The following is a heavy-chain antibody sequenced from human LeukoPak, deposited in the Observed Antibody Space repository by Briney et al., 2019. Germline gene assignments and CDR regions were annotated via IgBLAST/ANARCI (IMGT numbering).Heavy chain of an antibody. CDR3: AREARVGGALQY. V-gene: IGHV3-23*01. CDR1: VFTFSSFG. J-gene: IGHJ4*02. D-gene: IGHD1-26*01. CDR2: ISGSGGTI. Sequence: GGSLRLSCAASVFTFSSFGMTWVRQAPGKGLEWVSGISGSGGTIYYADSVKGRFTISRDTAKDTLFLQMNSLRAEDTAVYYCAREARVGGALQYWGQGTPVTVSS.